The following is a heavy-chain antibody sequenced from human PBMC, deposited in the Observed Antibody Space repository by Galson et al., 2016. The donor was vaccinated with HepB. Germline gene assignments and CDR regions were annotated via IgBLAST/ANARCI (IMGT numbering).Heavy chain of an antibody. J-gene: IGHJ3*02. CDR1: GFTFSSYA. Sequence: SLRLSCAASGFTFSSYAMHWVRQAPGKGLEYVSGITSNGDSTYHAASVKGRFTISRDNSKNTLYFQMSSLRAEDTAVYYCVRDRWRGVIAVAGTPRAFDIWGQGTMVSVSS. CDR3: VRDRWRGVIAVAGTPRAFDI. V-gene: IGHV3-64D*06. D-gene: IGHD6-13*01. CDR2: ITSNGDST.